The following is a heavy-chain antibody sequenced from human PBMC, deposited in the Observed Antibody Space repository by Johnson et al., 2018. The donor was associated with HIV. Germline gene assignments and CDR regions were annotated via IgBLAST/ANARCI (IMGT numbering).Heavy chain of an antibody. CDR3: AREGWELLYAFDI. V-gene: IGHV3-30-3*01. CDR1: GFTFSSYA. CDR2: ISYDGSNK. D-gene: IGHD1-26*01. J-gene: IGHJ3*02. Sequence: VQLVESGGGVVQPVRSLRLSCAASGFTFSSYAMHWVRQAPGKGLEWVAVISYDGSNKAFADSLKDRFTISRDNSKNTVYLQMNSLRAEDTAVYYCAREGWELLYAFDIWGQGTMVTVSS.